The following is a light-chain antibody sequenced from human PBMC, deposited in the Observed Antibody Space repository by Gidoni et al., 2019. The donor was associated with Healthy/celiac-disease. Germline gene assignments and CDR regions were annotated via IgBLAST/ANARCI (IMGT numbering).Light chain of an antibody. CDR3: QQSYSTPLCS. V-gene: IGKV1-39*01. CDR1: QSICSY. J-gene: IGKJ2*04. CDR2: AAS. Sequence: DIQMTQSPSSLSACVRDRVTITCRASQSICSYLNWYQQKPGKAPKLLIYAASSLQSGVPSRFSGSESGTDVTLTISSLQPEDFATYYCQQSYSTPLCSFGQGTKLEIK.